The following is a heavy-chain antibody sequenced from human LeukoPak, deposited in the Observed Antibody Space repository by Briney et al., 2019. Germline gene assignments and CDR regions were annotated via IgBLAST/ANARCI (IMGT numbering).Heavy chain of an antibody. CDR3: ARGDAFSGDH. Sequence: GWSLRLSCAVSGFSFTNFWMSWVRQAPGRGLEWVANIHPEGNEQYHVESVKGRFTISRDNTKNLLFLQMNGLTVEDTAVYYCARGDAFSGDHWGQGTLVTVSS. J-gene: IGHJ4*02. V-gene: IGHV3-7*04. CDR2: IHPEGNEQ. CDR1: GFSFTNFW.